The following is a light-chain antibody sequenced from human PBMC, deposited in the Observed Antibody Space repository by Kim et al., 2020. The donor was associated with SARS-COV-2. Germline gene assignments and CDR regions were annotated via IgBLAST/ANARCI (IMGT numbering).Light chain of an antibody. CDR2: EAS. CDR3: EEYDGAPWT. CDR1: QDIVHC. Sequence: ASVGDRVTLTCRASQDIVHCLGGDLRKGGGGPKLLIAEASTLRSGVPARFRGSGSGADITLTSSSLRPEDVATYYCEEYDGAPWTVGQGTKGGIK. V-gene: IGKV1-27*01. J-gene: IGKJ1*01.